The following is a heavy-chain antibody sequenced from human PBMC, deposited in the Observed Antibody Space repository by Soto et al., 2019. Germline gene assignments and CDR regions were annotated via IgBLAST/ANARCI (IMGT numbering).Heavy chain of an antibody. CDR1: GYTFTSYG. D-gene: IGHD2-2*03. J-gene: IGHJ6*02. CDR2: ISAYNGNT. Sequence: ASVRVSCKASGYTFTSYGISWVRQAPGQGLEWMGWISAYNGNTNYAQKLQGRVTMTTDTSTSTAYMELRSLRSDDTAVYYCASGYCSSTSCRYYYYGMDVWGQGTTVTVSS. V-gene: IGHV1-18*01. CDR3: ASGYCSSTSCRYYYYGMDV.